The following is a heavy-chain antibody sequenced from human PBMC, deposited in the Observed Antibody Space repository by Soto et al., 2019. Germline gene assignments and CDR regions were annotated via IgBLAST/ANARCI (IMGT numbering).Heavy chain of an antibody. CDR1: GYTFTSYY. CDR3: ARGAYSPYFALDV. V-gene: IGHV1-46*01. Sequence: ASVKVSCKASGYTFTSYYMHWVRQAPGQGLEWMGIINPSGGSTSYAQKFQGRVTMTRDTSTSTVYMELSSLRADDTAVYFCARGAYSPYFALDVWGQGTLVTVSS. D-gene: IGHD3-3*01. J-gene: IGHJ4*02. CDR2: INPSGGST.